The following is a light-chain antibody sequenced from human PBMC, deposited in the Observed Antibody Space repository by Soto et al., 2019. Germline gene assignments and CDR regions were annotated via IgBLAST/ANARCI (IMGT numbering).Light chain of an antibody. J-gene: IGLJ2*01. V-gene: IGLV2-14*01. CDR2: DVS. CDR3: SSYTTISPHVV. CDR1: SSDVGGYNY. Sequence: QSALTQPASVSGSPGQSITISCTGTSSDVGGYNYVSWYQQHPGKAPKLMIYDVSNRPSGVSNRFSGSKSGNTASPTISGLPAEDETDYYSSSYTTISPHVVFGGGTKLTVL.